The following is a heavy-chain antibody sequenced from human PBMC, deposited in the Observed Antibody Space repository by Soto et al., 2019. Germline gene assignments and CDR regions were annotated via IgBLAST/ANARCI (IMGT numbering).Heavy chain of an antibody. D-gene: IGHD3-10*01. CDR3: ATSPAQSFGDYYYYYGMDV. Sequence: ASVKVSCKVSGYTLTELSMHWVRQAPGKGLEWMGGFDPEDGETMYAQKFQGRVTMTEDTSTDTAYMELSSLRSEDTAVYYCATSPAQSFGDYYYYYGMDVWGQGTTVTVSS. CDR2: FDPEDGET. V-gene: IGHV1-24*01. CDR1: GYTLTELS. J-gene: IGHJ6*02.